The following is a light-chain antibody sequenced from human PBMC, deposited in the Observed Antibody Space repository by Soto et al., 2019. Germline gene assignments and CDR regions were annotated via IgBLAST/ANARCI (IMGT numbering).Light chain of an antibody. CDR1: QSISTY. J-gene: IGKJ1*01. V-gene: IGKV1-39*01. Sequence: IQMTQSPSSLSASVGGRVTITCRASQSISTYLNWYQQKPGKAPKLLIYAASGLQSGVPSRFSGSGSGTDFTLTISSLHPEDFATYYCQQTYSNRPWTFCQGTKVDIX. CDR3: QQTYSNRPWT. CDR2: AAS.